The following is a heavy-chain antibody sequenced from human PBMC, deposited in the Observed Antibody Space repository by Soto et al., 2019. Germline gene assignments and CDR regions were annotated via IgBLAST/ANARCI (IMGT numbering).Heavy chain of an antibody. CDR2: ISGSGGST. CDR3: AKHHGGVLSHFHS. V-gene: IGHV3-23*01. Sequence: EVQLLESGGNLVQPGGSLRLSCAASGFTFSSYALTWVRQAPGKGLEWISGISGSGGSTYYADFVKGRITISRDNSMHTLYLQMDSLSAEDTAIYYCAKHHGGVLSHFHSWGQGTPVTVSS. D-gene: IGHD3-10*01. CDR1: GFTFSSYA. J-gene: IGHJ4*02.